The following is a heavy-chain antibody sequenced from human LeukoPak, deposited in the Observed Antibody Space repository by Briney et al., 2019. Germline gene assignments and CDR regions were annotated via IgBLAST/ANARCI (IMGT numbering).Heavy chain of an antibody. CDR3: ARASRSGYDY. V-gene: IGHV3-48*02. CDR2: IGSGSSAI. D-gene: IGHD3-22*01. Sequence: GGSLRLSCAASGFTFSSFGMNWVRQAPGKGLEWVSYIGSGSSAIYYADSVKGRFTISRDNAKNSLYLQMNSLRNEDAAVYYCARASRSGYDYWGQGTLVTVSS. CDR1: GFTFSSFG. J-gene: IGHJ4*02.